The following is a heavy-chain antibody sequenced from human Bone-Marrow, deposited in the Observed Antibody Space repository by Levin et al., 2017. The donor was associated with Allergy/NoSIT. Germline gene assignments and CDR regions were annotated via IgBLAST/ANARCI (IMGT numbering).Heavy chain of an antibody. Sequence: SSETLSLTCAVYGGSFSGYYWSWIRQPPGKGLEWIGEINHSGSTNYNPSLKSRVTISVDTSKNQFSLKLSSVTAADTAVYYCARGSPRITMVRGVTLPNYGMDVWGRGTTVTVSS. CDR2: INHSGST. CDR1: GGSFSGYY. J-gene: IGHJ6*02. CDR3: ARGSPRITMVRGVTLPNYGMDV. D-gene: IGHD3-10*01. V-gene: IGHV4-34*01.